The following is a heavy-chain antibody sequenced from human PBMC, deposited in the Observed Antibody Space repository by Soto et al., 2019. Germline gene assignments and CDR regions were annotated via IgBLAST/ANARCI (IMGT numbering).Heavy chain of an antibody. V-gene: IGHV3-7*04. CDR1: GFTFSSYW. CDR2: IKQDGSEK. CDR3: ARHGGYYFDY. J-gene: IGHJ4*02. D-gene: IGHD4-17*01. Sequence: EVQLVESGGGLVHPGGSLRLSCAASGFTFSSYWMSWVRQAPGKGLEWVANIKQDGSEKYYMDSVKGRFTISRDNARNSLYLQMNSLRVEDTAVYYCARHGGYYFDYWGQGTLVTVSS.